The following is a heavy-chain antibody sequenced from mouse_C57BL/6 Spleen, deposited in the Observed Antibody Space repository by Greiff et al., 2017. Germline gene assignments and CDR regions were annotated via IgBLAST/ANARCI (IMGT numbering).Heavy chain of an antibody. J-gene: IGHJ4*01. CDR1: GFTFTDYY. CDR3: VYVGRGYYAMDY. CDR2: IRNKANGYTT. D-gene: IGHD1-1*02. Sequence: EVQLMESGGGLVQPGASLRLSCAASGFTFTDYYMSWVRQPPGKAPEWLALIRNKANGYTTEYTGSVKGRFNISSDNSQNILYLLMNTLRAEDSATDYCVYVGRGYYAMDYWGQGTSVTVSS. V-gene: IGHV7-4*01.